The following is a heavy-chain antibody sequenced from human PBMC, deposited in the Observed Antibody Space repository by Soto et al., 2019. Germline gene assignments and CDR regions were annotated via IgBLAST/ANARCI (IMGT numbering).Heavy chain of an antibody. V-gene: IGHV1-18*01. J-gene: IGHJ5*02. Sequence: ASVKVSCKASGYTFTNYGISWVRQAPGQGLERMGWINTYNGNTNHAQKLQGRVTMTTDTSTSTAYMELRSLRSDDTAVYYCARGVGSGTYYNQYHWFSPWGQGTLVTV. CDR2: INTYNGNT. CDR3: ARGVGSGTYYNQYHWFSP. D-gene: IGHD3-10*01. CDR1: GYTFTNYG.